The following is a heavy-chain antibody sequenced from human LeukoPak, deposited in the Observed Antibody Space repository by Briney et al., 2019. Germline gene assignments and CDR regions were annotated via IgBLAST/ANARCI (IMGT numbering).Heavy chain of an antibody. Sequence: SETLSLTCTVSGGSISSYYWSWIRQPAGKGLEWIGRIYTSGSTNYNPSLKSRVTMSVDTSKNQFSLKLSSVTAADTAVYYCAGDIAVAGNFHYWGQGTLVTVSS. CDR2: IYTSGST. D-gene: IGHD6-19*01. J-gene: IGHJ4*02. CDR3: AGDIAVAGNFHY. CDR1: GGSISSYY. V-gene: IGHV4-4*07.